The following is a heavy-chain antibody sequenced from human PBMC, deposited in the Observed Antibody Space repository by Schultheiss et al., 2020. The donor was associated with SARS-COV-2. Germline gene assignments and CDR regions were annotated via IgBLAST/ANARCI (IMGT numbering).Heavy chain of an antibody. CDR2: IYYGGST. CDR1: GGSISSSSYY. CDR3: ARTMGYCSTTSCPYFDY. V-gene: IGHV4-31*03. D-gene: IGHD2-2*01. Sequence: SQTLSLTCPVSGGSISSSSYYWSWIRQHPGKGLEWIGYIYYGGSTFYNPSLKSRVTMSVDTSKNQFSLMLSSVTAADTAVYYCARTMGYCSTTSCPYFDYWGQGTLVTVSS. J-gene: IGHJ4*02.